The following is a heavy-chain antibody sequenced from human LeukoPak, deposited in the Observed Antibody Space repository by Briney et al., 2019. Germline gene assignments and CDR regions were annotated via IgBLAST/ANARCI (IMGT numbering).Heavy chain of an antibody. Sequence: SETLSLTCTVSDGFTSTYYWTWIRQPAGKGLEWIGRIYTSGSTNYNPSFKSRVTMSVDTSKNQFSLKLISVTAADTAVYYCARGVVPGAIGWFDPWGQGTLVTVSS. CDR3: ARGVVPGAIGWFDP. CDR2: IYTSGST. CDR1: DGFTSTYY. D-gene: IGHD2-2*02. J-gene: IGHJ5*02. V-gene: IGHV4-4*07.